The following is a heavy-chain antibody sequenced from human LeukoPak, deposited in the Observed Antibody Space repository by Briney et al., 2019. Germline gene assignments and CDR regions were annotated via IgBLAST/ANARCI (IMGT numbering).Heavy chain of an antibody. Sequence: GGSLRLSCAASGFIFDDYAMHWVRQAPGKGLEWVSGISLDICLIRYPHSVKVPFTIRRHTANTSLYLPMHSLRPQDTALSYCVKDQTTVSLSGWFDLWGQGTLVTVSS. D-gene: IGHD4-17*01. CDR2: ISLDICLI. CDR3: VKDQTTVSLSGWFDL. V-gene: IGHV3-9*01. CDR1: GFIFDDYA. J-gene: IGHJ5*02.